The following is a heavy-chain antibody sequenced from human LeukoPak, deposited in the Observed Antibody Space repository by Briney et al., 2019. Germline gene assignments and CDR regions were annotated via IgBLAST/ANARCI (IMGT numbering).Heavy chain of an antibody. CDR2: SNRNSGGT. D-gene: IGHD2-21*02. V-gene: IGHV1-2*02. J-gene: IGHJ4*02. CDR1: GYTFTGNH. CDR3: ARGGSTDSIHSCGGNCYFLDY. Sequence: GASVKVSCKASGYTFTGNHMHWVRQAPGQGLEWMGGSNRNSGGTNYAQKFQGRVIMTRDTSISTAYMELSRLGSDDTAVYYCARGGSTDSIHSCGGNCYFLDYWGQGTLVTVSS.